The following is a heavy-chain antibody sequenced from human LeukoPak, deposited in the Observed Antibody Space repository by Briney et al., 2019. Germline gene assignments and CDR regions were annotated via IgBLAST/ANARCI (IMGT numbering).Heavy chain of an antibody. CDR3: AKARWEPNFDY. Sequence: GGSLRLSCAASGFTFEDYAMHWVRQGRGKGLEGGSLINENGDIAYYGDSVRGRFTVSRDNAKNSLYLQMNSLPTEDTALYYCAKARWEPNFDYWGQGTLVTVSS. V-gene: IGHV3-43*02. D-gene: IGHD1-26*01. CDR2: INENGDIA. J-gene: IGHJ4*02. CDR1: GFTFEDYA.